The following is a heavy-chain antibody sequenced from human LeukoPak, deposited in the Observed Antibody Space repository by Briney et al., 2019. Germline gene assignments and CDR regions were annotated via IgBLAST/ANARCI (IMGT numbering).Heavy chain of an antibody. D-gene: IGHD3-10*01. J-gene: IGHJ5*02. CDR3: ARMLWFGELGHETKKFDP. V-gene: IGHV4-34*01. Sequence: SETLSLTCAVYGGSFSGYYWSWIRQPPGKGLEWIGEINHSGSTNYNPSLKSRVTISVDTSKNQFSLKLSSVTAADTAVYYCARMLWFGELGHETKKFDPWGQGTLVTVSS. CDR1: GGSFSGYY. CDR2: INHSGST.